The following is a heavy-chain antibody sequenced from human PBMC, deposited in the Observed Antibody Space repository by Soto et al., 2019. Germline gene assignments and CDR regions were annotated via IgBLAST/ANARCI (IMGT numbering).Heavy chain of an antibody. D-gene: IGHD6-25*01. CDR2: ISYDGSNK. Sequence: PGGSLRLSCVASGFTFSSYGMHWVRQAPGKGLEWVAVISYDGSNKYYADSVKGRFTISRDNSKNTLYLQMNSLRAEDTAVYYCAKDLLRPGRAYGMDVWGQGTKVTVSS. CDR1: GFTFSSYG. CDR3: AKDLLRPGRAYGMDV. J-gene: IGHJ6*02. V-gene: IGHV3-30*18.